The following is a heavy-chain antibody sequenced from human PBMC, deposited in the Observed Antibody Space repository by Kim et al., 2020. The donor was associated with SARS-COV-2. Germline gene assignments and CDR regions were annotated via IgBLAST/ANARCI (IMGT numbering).Heavy chain of an antibody. Sequence: GGSLRLSCSASGLTLGNYSMTWVRQAPGKGLEWVSSFTRDSMSHYEDSVEERFTISRDNSKNMLYVQMKSRRAEDKAVYYCCANHGAGRHETGWWQGNMV. CDR2: FTRDSMS. J-gene: IGHJ1*01. D-gene: IGHD3-10*01. CDR3: CANHGAGRHETG. CDR1: GLTLGNYS. V-gene: IGHV3-23*05.